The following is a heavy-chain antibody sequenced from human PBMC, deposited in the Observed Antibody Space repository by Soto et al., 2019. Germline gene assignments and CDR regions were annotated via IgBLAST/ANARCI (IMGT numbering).Heavy chain of an antibody. D-gene: IGHD4-17*01. CDR1: GYTFSDYG. CDR3: AILRAGAYGMDV. Sequence: QVQLVQSGAEVKKPGASVKVSCKASGYTFSDYGISWVRQAPGQRPEYMAWISTNNGNTKYAQNIHGRVTMTTDTSTSTGYVELRSLRPDDTAVYYCAILRAGAYGMDVWGQGTTVTVSS. CDR2: ISTNNGNT. J-gene: IGHJ6*02. V-gene: IGHV1-18*01.